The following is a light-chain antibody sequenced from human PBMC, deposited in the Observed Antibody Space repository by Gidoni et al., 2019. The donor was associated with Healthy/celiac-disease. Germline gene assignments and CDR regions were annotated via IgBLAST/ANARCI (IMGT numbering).Light chain of an antibody. V-gene: IGKV3-20*01. CDR3: QQYGSSPFT. CDR2: GAS. CDR1: QSGSSSY. Sequence: EIVLTQSPGTLSLSPGERATLSCRASQSGSSSYLAWYQQTPGQAPRLLIYGASSRATGIPDRFSGSVSGTDFTLTISRLEPEVFAVYYCQQYGSSPFTFGPGTKVDIK. J-gene: IGKJ3*01.